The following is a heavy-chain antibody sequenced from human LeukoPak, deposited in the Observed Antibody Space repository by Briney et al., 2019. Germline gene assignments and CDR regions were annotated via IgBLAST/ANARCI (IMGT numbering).Heavy chain of an antibody. CDR3: ARHYYGSGSYPFDY. Sequence: SETPSLTCAVSGGSISSGGYSWSWIRQPPGKGLEWIGYIYYSGSTNYNPSLKSRVTISVDTSKNQFSLKLSSVTAADTAVFFCARHYYGSGSYPFDYWGQGSLVTVSP. CDR2: IYYSGST. V-gene: IGHV4-61*08. CDR1: GGSISSGGYS. J-gene: IGHJ4*02. D-gene: IGHD3-10*01.